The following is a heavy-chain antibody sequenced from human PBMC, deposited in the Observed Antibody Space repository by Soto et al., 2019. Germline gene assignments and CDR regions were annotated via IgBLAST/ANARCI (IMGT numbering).Heavy chain of an antibody. D-gene: IGHD6-13*01. V-gene: IGHV6-1*01. J-gene: IGHJ6*02. CDR3: ARVIAAAGTSYYYYGMDV. CDR2: TYYRSKWYS. CDR1: GDSVSSNNAA. Sequence: SQTLSLTCAISGDSVSSNNAAWNWIRQSPSRGLEWLGRTYYRSKWYSDYSLSVKSRITINPDTSKDQFSLQLNSVTPEDTALYYCARVIAAAGTSYYYYGMDVWGQGTTVTVSS.